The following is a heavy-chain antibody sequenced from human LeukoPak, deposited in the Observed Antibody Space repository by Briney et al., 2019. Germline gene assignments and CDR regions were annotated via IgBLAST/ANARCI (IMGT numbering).Heavy chain of an antibody. J-gene: IGHJ4*02. CDR2: INHSGST. D-gene: IGHD3-22*01. CDR1: GGSFSGYY. Sequence: SETQSLTCAVYGGSFSGYYWSWIRQPPGKGLEWIGEINHSGSTNYNPSLKSRVTISVDTSKNQFSLKLSSVTAADTAVYYCARTRNYYDSSGLDFDYWGQGTLVTVSS. CDR3: ARTRNYYDSSGLDFDY. V-gene: IGHV4-34*01.